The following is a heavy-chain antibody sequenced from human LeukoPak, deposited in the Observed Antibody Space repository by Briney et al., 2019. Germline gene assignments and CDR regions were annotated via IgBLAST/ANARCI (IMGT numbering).Heavy chain of an antibody. D-gene: IGHD4-17*01. V-gene: IGHV3-49*04. CDR3: TTDLGDYGDYIRA. J-gene: IGHJ4*02. CDR2: IRSKVYGGTP. Sequence: GGSLRLSCTASGFTFGDYAMTWVRQAPGKGLEWVGFIRSKVYGGTPEYAASVKGRFTISRDDSKGIAYLQMNSLKIEDTAVYYCTTDLGDYGDYIRAWGQGTLVTVSS. CDR1: GFTFGDYA.